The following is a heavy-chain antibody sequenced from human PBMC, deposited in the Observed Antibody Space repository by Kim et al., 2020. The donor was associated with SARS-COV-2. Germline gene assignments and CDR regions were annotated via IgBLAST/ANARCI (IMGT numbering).Heavy chain of an antibody. CDR3: AKGRIAVAATAMNY. V-gene: IGHV3-30*02. Sequence: ADSGKGRSTISRENYKNTLYLQMNSLRAEDTAVYYCAKGRIAVAATAMNYWGQGTLVTVTS. J-gene: IGHJ4*02. D-gene: IGHD6-19*01.